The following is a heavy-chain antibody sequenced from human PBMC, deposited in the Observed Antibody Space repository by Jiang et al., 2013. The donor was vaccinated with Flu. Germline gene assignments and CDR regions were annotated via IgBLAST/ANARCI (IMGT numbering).Heavy chain of an antibody. V-gene: IGHV4-39*07. CDR1: GGSISSSSYY. D-gene: IGHD6-19*01. CDR3: AREGIAVAGTQFGY. Sequence: GSGLVKPSETLSLTCTVSGGSISSSSYYWGWIRQPPGKGLEWIGSIYYSGSTYYNPSLKSRVTISVDTSKNQFSLKLSSVTAADTAVYYCAREGIAVAGTQFGYWGQGTLVTVSS. CDR2: IYYSGST. J-gene: IGHJ4*02.